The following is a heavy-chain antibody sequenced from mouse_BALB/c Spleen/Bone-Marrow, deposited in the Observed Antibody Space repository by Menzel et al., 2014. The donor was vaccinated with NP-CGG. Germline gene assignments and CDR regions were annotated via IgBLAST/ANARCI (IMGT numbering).Heavy chain of an antibody. Sequence: VQLQQSGAELVKPGASVKLSCTASGFNIKDTYMHWVKQRPEQGLEWIGRIDPANGNTKYDPKFQGKATITADASSNTAYLQLSSLTSEDTAVYYCARYGNYCYAMDYWGQGTSVTVSS. D-gene: IGHD2-1*01. CDR2: IDPANGNT. CDR3: ARYGNYCYAMDY. CDR1: GFNIKDTY. J-gene: IGHJ4*01. V-gene: IGHV14-3*02.